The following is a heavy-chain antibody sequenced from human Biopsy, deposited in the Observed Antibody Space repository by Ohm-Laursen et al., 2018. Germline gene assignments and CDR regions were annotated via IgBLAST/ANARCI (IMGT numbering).Heavy chain of an antibody. D-gene: IGHD1-7*01. Sequence: ASVKVSCKPSGYTFTSYDITWVRQASGQGPEWIGWLNPVSGNSNFGQKFRGRVTVTSGTSISTAYMELSGLTSDDTATYYCGRAVRNQLLTDPWGQGTLVTVTS. CDR1: GYTFTSYD. V-gene: IGHV1-8*01. J-gene: IGHJ5*02. CDR3: GRAVRNQLLTDP. CDR2: LNPVSGNS.